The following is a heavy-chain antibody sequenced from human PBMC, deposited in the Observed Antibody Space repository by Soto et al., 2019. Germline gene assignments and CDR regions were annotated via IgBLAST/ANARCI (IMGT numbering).Heavy chain of an antibody. CDR3: AKDIGSRMVRGGPGPRGSGMDV. V-gene: IGHV3-9*01. CDR2: ISWNSGSI. D-gene: IGHD3-10*01. Sequence: HPRGSLRLSCAASGFTFDDYAMHWVRQAPGKGLEWVSGISWNSGSIGYADSVKGRFTISRDNAKNSLYLQMNSLRAEDTALYYCAKDIGSRMVRGGPGPRGSGMDVWGQGTTVTVSS. CDR1: GFTFDDYA. J-gene: IGHJ6*02.